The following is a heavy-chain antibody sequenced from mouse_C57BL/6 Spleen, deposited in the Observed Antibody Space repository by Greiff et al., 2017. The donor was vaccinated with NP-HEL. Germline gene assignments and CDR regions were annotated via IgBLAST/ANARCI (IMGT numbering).Heavy chain of an antibody. Sequence: QVQLQQPGAELVKPGASVKLSCKASGYTFTSYWMHWVKQRPGQGLEWIGMIHPNSGSTNYNEKFKSKATLTVDKSSSTAYMQLSSLTSEDSAVYYCARMHYSNLYAVDYWGQGTSVTVSS. V-gene: IGHV1-64*01. CDR3: ARMHYSNLYAVDY. D-gene: IGHD2-5*01. CDR2: IHPNSGST. J-gene: IGHJ4*01. CDR1: GYTFTSYW.